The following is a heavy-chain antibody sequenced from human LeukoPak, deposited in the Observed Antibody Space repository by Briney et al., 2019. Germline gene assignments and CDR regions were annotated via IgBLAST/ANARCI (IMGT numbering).Heavy chain of an antibody. CDR3: ARSLSTAGIDY. V-gene: IGHV4-38-2*01. CDR2: VFHSGTT. CDR1: GYSICSGRY. Sequence: PSETLSLTCAVSGYSICSGRYWGWIRQPPGKGLEWIGSVFHSGTTYYNPSLKSRVTISVDTSKNQFSLNLRSVTAADTAVYYCARSLSTAGIDYWGQGTLVTVSS. J-gene: IGHJ4*02. D-gene: IGHD2-2*01.